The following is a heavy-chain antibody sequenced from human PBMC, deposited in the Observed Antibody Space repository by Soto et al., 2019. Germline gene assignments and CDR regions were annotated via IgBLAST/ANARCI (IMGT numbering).Heavy chain of an antibody. V-gene: IGHV3-23*01. J-gene: IGHJ1*01. CDR2: ISGSGGST. D-gene: IGHD3-3*01. CDR3: AKAPRYDFWSGKAIEYFHH. Sequence: EVQLLESGGGLVQPGGSLRLSCAASGFTFSSYAMSWVRQAPGKGLEWVSAISGSGGSTYYADSVKGRFTISRDNSKNTLYLQMNSLRAEDTAVYYCAKAPRYDFWSGKAIEYFHHWGQGTLVTVSS. CDR1: GFTFSSYA.